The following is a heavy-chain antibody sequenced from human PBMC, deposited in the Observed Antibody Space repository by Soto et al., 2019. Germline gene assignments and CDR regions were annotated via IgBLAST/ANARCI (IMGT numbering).Heavy chain of an antibody. J-gene: IGHJ4*02. CDR2: ISSNGGST. CDR1: GFTFSSYA. Sequence: GGSLRLSCSASGFTFSSYAMHWVRQAPGKGLEYVSAISSNGGSTYYADSVKGRFTISRDNSKNTLYLQMSSLRAEDTAVYYCARDSWDISGYYPQWGQGTPVTVSS. D-gene: IGHD3-22*01. V-gene: IGHV3-64D*06. CDR3: ARDSWDISGYYPQ.